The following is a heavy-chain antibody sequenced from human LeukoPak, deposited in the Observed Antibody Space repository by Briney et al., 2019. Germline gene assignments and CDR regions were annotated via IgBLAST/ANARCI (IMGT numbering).Heavy chain of an antibody. D-gene: IGHD5-18*01. Sequence: ASVKVSFKASGYSFSSYGIGWVRQAPRQGLEWMGLITTGNGNTNYAQKVQGRVTMTTDTSTSTAYMEIRSLRSDDTAVYFCARDLARGYSYGYNAFDIWGQGTMVTVSS. CDR2: ITTGNGNT. V-gene: IGHV1-18*01. CDR3: ARDLARGYSYGYNAFDI. CDR1: GYSFSSYG. J-gene: IGHJ3*02.